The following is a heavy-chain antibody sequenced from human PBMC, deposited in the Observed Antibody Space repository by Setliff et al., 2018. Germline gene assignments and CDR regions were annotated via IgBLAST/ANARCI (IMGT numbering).Heavy chain of an antibody. CDR1: GYIFTSYG. D-gene: IGHD3-22*01. CDR3: ARDLDYQYYYETSGRDAFDI. CDR2: ISSYNGKT. J-gene: IGHJ3*02. V-gene: IGHV1-18*01. Sequence: ASVKVSCKASGYIFTSYGISWVRQAPGQGLEWMGWISSYNGKTNYAQKLQGRVTMTTDTSTSTAHMELRSLRSDDTAVYYCARDLDYQYYYETSGRDAFDIWGRGTMVTVSS.